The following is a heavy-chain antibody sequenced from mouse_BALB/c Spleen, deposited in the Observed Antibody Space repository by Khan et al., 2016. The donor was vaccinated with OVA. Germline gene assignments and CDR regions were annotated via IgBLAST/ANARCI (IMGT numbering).Heavy chain of an antibody. J-gene: IGHJ2*01. CDR3: ARCRGGY. V-gene: IGHV9-3-1*01. D-gene: IGHD6-1*01. Sequence: QIQLVQSGPELKKPGETVKISCKASGYTFTNYGMNWVKQAPGKGLKWMGWINTYTGEPTYADDFKGRFAFSLETSASTAYLQMNNLNNEDTATYCCARCRGGYWGQGTTLTVSS. CDR1: GYTFTNYG. CDR2: INTYTGEP.